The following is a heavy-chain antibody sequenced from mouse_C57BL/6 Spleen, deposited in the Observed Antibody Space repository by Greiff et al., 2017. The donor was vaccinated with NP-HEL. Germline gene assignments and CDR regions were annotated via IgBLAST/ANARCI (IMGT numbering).Heavy chain of an antibody. V-gene: IGHV1-15*01. Sequence: VQLQESGAELVRPGASVTLSCKASGYTFTDYEMHWVKQTPVHGLEWIGAIDPETGGTAYNQKFKGKAILTADKSSSTAYMELRSLTSEDSAVYYCTRYPDYYWGQGTTLTVSS. CDR3: TRYPDYY. J-gene: IGHJ2*01. CDR1: GYTFTDYE. CDR2: IDPETGGT.